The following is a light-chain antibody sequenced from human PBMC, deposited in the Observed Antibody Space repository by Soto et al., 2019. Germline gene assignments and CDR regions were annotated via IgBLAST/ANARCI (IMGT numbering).Light chain of an antibody. CDR3: QKYDSAPWT. Sequence: IQMTQSPSCPSASVGDRVIITCRATQGIGNSLAWYQQKAGRVPKLLMHSASTLLSGVPSRFSGSGSGTDFTLTISSLQPEAVATYYCQKYDSAPWTFGQGTKVEIK. CDR1: QGIGNS. J-gene: IGKJ1*01. CDR2: SAS. V-gene: IGKV1-27*01.